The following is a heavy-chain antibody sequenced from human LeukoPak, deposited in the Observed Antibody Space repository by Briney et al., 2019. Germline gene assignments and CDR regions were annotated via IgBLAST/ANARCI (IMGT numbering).Heavy chain of an antibody. V-gene: IGHV3-15*01. J-gene: IGHJ4*02. D-gene: IGHD6-25*01. CDR2: IKSKIDGGTI. CDR1: GFTFSSYA. Sequence: GGSLRLSCAASGFTFSSYAMHWARQAPGKGLEWVGRIKSKIDGGTIDYGAPVKGRFTISRDDSRNTLYLQMNSLKTEDTAVYYCTTRRQDGCWGQGTLVTVS. CDR3: TTRRQDGC.